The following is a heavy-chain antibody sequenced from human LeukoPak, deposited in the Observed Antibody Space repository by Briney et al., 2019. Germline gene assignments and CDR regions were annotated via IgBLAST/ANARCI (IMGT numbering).Heavy chain of an antibody. CDR2: ISYSGST. Sequence: SETLSLTCTVSGGSISSNNWSWIRQPPGKGLEWIGYISYSGSTNYNPSLKSRVIISVDTSKNQFSLKVNSVTAADTAVYYCARRSDAFDIWGQGTMVTVSS. V-gene: IGHV4-59*08. D-gene: IGHD1-26*01. J-gene: IGHJ3*02. CDR1: GGSISSNN. CDR3: ARRSDAFDI.